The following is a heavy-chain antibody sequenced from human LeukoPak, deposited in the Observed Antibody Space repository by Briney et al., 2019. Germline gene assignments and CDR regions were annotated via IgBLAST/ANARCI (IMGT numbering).Heavy chain of an antibody. CDR3: AKDFRGIVVVVAVYYFDY. D-gene: IGHD2-15*01. CDR1: GFTFSSYA. V-gene: IGHV3-23*01. Sequence: GGSLRLSCAASGFTFSSYAMSWVRQAPGKGLEWVSAISGSGGSTYYADSVKGRFTISRDNSKNTLYLQMNSLRAEDTAVYYCAKDFRGIVVVVAVYYFDYWGQGTLVTVSS. J-gene: IGHJ4*02. CDR2: ISGSGGST.